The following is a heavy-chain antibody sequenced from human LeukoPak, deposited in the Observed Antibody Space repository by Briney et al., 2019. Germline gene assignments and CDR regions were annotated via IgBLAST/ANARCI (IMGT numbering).Heavy chain of an antibody. CDR3: ATGNYRDY. V-gene: IGHV3-74*01. CDR1: GFTFSSYW. CDR2: INTDASII. J-gene: IGHJ4*02. Sequence: GGSLRLSCAASGFTFSSYWMHWVRQAPGKGLVWVSRINTDASIINYADSVKGRFTISRDSAKNTLYLQMSSLRAEDTAVYYSATGNYRDYWGQGTLVTVSS. D-gene: IGHD1-7*01.